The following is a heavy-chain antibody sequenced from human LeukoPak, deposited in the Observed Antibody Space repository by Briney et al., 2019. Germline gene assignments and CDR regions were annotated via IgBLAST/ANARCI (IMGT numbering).Heavy chain of an antibody. CDR2: ISWNSGSI. V-gene: IGHV3-9*01. CDR1: GFTFDDYA. D-gene: IGHD2-8*01. J-gene: IGHJ6*02. CDR3: AKGLYAGYYYYGMDV. Sequence: GGSLRLSCAASGFTFDDYAMHWVRQAPGKGLEWVSGISWNSGSIGYADSVKGRFTISRDNAKNSLYLQMNSLRAEDTALYYCAKGLYAGYYYYGMDVWGQGTTVTVSS.